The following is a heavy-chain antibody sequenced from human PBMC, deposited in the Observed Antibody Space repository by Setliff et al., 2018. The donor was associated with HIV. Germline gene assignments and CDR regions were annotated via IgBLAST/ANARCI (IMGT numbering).Heavy chain of an antibody. CDR2: ISYGGIT. CDR3: ARVPGRDYYDTSGDFDY. CDR1: GGSISSSHDF. D-gene: IGHD3-22*01. V-gene: IGHV4-39*07. Sequence: NPSETLSLTCTVSGGSISSSHDFWNWIRQPPGKGLEWIGAISYGGITYYNPSLTSRVTISVDTSKNQFSLKVTSVTAADTAVYYCARVPGRDYYDTSGDFDYWGLGTLVTV. J-gene: IGHJ4*02.